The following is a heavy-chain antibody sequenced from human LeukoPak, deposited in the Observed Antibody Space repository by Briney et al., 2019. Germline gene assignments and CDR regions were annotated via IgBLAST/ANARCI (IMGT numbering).Heavy chain of an antibody. Sequence: GGSLRLPCAASGFTFSSYAMSWVRQAPGKGLEWVSAISGSGGSTYYADSVKGRFTISRDNSKNTLYLQMNSLRAEDTAVYYCAKDCSSTSCYKGVGAFDIWGQGTMVTVSS. J-gene: IGHJ3*02. CDR3: AKDCSSTSCYKGVGAFDI. D-gene: IGHD2-2*02. CDR1: GFTFSSYA. V-gene: IGHV3-23*01. CDR2: ISGSGGST.